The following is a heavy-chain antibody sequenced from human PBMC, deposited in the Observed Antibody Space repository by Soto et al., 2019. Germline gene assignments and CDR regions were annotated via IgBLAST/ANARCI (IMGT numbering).Heavy chain of an antibody. CDR1: GYSFTSYW. V-gene: IGHV5-51*01. Sequence: PGESLKISCKGSGYSFTSYWIGWVRQMPGKGLEWMGIIYPGDSDTRYSPSFQGQVTISADKSISTAYLQWSSLKASDTAMYYCARYIPMVRGESYYYGMDVSGQGTTVTVSS. CDR2: IYPGDSDT. J-gene: IGHJ6*02. D-gene: IGHD3-10*01. CDR3: ARYIPMVRGESYYYGMDV.